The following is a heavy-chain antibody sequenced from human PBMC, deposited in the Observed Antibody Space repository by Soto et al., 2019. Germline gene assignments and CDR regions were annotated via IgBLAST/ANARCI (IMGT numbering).Heavy chain of an antibody. CDR2: FYYTGRT. CDR1: GGSISSFY. V-gene: IGHV4-59*08. J-gene: IGHJ6*03. D-gene: IGHD6-6*01. CDR3: ARILAAPPHYYYYYMDA. Sequence: QVQLEESGPGLVKSSETLSLTCTVSGGSISSFYWSWIRQPPGKEMEWIGFFYYTGRTGYNAFLKRRVSISGDMSKNQFYLRLSSVTAADTAVYYCARILAAPPHYYYYYMDAWGKGTTVTVSS.